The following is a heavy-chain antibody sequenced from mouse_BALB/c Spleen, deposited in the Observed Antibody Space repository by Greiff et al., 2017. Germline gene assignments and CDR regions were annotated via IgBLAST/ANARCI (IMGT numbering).Heavy chain of an antibody. J-gene: IGHJ3*01. CDR2: ISYSGST. CDR1: GYSITSDYA. CDR3: ARWGDGYYPFAY. Sequence: EVQLVESGPGLVKPSQSLSLTCTVTGYSITSDYAWNWIRQFPGNKLEWMGYISYSGSTSYNPSLKSRISITRDTSKNQFFLQLNSVTTEDTATYYCARWGDGYYPFAYWGQGTLVTVSA. D-gene: IGHD2-3*01. V-gene: IGHV3-2*02.